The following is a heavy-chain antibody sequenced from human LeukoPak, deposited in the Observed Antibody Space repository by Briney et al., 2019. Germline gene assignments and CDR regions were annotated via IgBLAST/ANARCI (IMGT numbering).Heavy chain of an antibody. Sequence: SETLSLTCTVSGGSISSSSYYWGWIRQPPGQGLEWIGSIYYSGSTYYNPSLKSRVTISVDTSKNHFSLKLNSVTAADTAVYYCAKPSNYYGSATDAFDFWGQGTMVTVSS. D-gene: IGHD3-10*01. J-gene: IGHJ3*01. CDR2: IYYSGST. CDR3: AKPSNYYGSATDAFDF. V-gene: IGHV4-39*07. CDR1: GGSISSSSYY.